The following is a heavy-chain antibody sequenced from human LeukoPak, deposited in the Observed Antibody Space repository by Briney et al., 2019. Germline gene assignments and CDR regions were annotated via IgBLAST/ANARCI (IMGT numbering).Heavy chain of an antibody. CDR2: INPNSGGT. V-gene: IGHV1-2*02. J-gene: IGHJ4*02. Sequence: ASVKVSCKASGYTFTGYYMHWVRQAPGQGLEWMGWINPNSGGTNYAQKFQGRVTMTRDTSISTAYMELSRLRSDDTAVYYSASSGATASLLFDYWGQGTLVTVSS. D-gene: IGHD3-10*01. CDR3: ASSGATASLLFDY. CDR1: GYTFTGYY.